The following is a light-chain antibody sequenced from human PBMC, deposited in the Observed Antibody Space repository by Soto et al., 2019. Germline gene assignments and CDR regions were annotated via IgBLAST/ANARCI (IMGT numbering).Light chain of an antibody. CDR3: QQRSNWLT. Sequence: EIVLTQSPGKLSLSPGERATPSCRASQSVSSYLAWYQQKPGQAPRLLIYDASNRATGIPARFSGSGSGTDFTLTISSLEPEDFAVYYCQQRSNWLTFGGGTKVDIK. CDR1: QSVSSY. V-gene: IGKV3-11*01. J-gene: IGKJ4*01. CDR2: DAS.